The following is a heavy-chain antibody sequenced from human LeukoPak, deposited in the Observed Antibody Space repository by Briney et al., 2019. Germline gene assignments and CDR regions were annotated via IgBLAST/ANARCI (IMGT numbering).Heavy chain of an antibody. J-gene: IGHJ4*02. CDR3: ARGRGIAAAADFDY. V-gene: IGHV1-18*01. Sequence: ASVKVSCKASGYTFTSYGISWVRQAPGQGLGWMGWISAYNGNTNYAQKLQGRVTMTTDKSTSTAYMELRSLRSDDTAVYYCARGRGIAAAADFDYWGQGTLVTVSS. CDR2: ISAYNGNT. D-gene: IGHD6-13*01. CDR1: GYTFTSYG.